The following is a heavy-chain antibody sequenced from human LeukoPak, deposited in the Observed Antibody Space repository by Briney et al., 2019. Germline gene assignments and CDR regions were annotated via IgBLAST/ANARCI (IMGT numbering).Heavy chain of an antibody. D-gene: IGHD7-27*01. Sequence: GASVTVSCKASGYTFTSYDINWVRQATGQGLEWMGWMNPNSGNTGYAQKFQGRVTITRNTSISTAYMELSSLRSEDTAVYYCARERGDRDTFDIWGQGTMVTVSS. CDR3: ARERGDRDTFDI. CDR1: GYTFTSYD. J-gene: IGHJ3*02. V-gene: IGHV1-8*03. CDR2: MNPNSGNT.